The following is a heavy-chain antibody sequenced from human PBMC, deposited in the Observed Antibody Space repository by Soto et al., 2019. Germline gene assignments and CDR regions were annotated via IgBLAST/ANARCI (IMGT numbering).Heavy chain of an antibody. CDR2: ISGSGGST. Sequence: PGGSLRLSCAASGFTFRSYAMHWVRQAPGKGLEWVSAISGSGGSTYYADSVKGRFTISRDNSKDTLYLQMNNLRAEDTAVYYCAKPPDYNWNDYWGQGTLVTVSS. J-gene: IGHJ4*02. V-gene: IGHV3-23*01. CDR3: AKPPDYNWNDY. CDR1: GFTFRSYA. D-gene: IGHD1-20*01.